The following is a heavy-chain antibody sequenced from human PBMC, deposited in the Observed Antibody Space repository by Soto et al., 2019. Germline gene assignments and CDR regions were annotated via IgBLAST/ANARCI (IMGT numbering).Heavy chain of an antibody. D-gene: IGHD4-4*01. Sequence: EVQLLESGGGLVQRGGSLRLSCAASGSPFSSYVMAWVRQAPGKGLEWVPGISGGGSNTFYADSVKGRFTISRDNSKNTLLLQMNSLGAEDTAVYYCAKDSNKYSSSLRGRYFDYWGQGIGVTVSS. J-gene: IGHJ4*02. CDR2: ISGGGSNT. V-gene: IGHV3-23*01. CDR3: AKDSNKYSSSLRGRYFDY. CDR1: GSPFSSYV.